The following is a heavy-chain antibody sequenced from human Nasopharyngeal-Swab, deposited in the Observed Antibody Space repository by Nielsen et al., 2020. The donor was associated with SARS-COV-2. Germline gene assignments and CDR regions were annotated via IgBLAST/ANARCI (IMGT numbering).Heavy chain of an antibody. Sequence: GSLRLSCAASGFTFSAYGMNWVRQAPGKGLEWVSYISSTGSTINYADSVKGRVTISRDNAKNSLYLQMNSLRAEDTAVYYCARDGNLRTVRYFDLWGRGSLVTVSS. J-gene: IGHJ2*01. V-gene: IGHV3-48*03. CDR1: GFTFSAYG. CDR3: ARDGNLRTVRYFDL. D-gene: IGHD4-17*01. CDR2: ISSTGSTI.